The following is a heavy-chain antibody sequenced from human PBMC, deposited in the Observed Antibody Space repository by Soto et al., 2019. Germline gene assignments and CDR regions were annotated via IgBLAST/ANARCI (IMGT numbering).Heavy chain of an antibody. V-gene: IGHV1-18*01. CDR3: AEDPRQPRHSSRGGGLDP. J-gene: IGHJ5*02. D-gene: IGHD6-13*01. Sequence: QVQLVQSGTEVKKPGASVKVSCKASGYSFITYGISWVRQAPGQGLEWMGWISADDGETNYAQKFQDRVTMTTDPNPATAFLGLRSRRSDDPAGYYWAEDPRQPRHSSRGGGLDPWGHGTLVTVSS. CDR1: GYSFITYG. CDR2: ISADDGET.